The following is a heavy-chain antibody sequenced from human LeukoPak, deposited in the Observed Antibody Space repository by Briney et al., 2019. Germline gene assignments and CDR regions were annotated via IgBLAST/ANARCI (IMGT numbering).Heavy chain of an antibody. Sequence: GGSLRLSCAASGFTFSSYAMSWVRQAPGKGLEWVSAISGSGGSTYDADTAKRPFTISRDNSKNTLYLQMNSLRAEDTAVYYCAKDPKQWLVSSFEYWGQGTLVTVSS. D-gene: IGHD6-19*01. CDR3: AKDPKQWLVSSFEY. V-gene: IGHV3-23*01. CDR2: ISGSGGST. CDR1: GFTFSSYA. J-gene: IGHJ4*02.